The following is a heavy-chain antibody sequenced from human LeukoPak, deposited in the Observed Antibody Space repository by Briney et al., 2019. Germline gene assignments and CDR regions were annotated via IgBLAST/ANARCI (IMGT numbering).Heavy chain of an antibody. V-gene: IGHV3-30*18. CDR3: AKGYNGYDYAFDI. CDR2: ISYDGSNK. Sequence: GGSLRLSCTASGFTFSSSGIHWVRQAPGKGLEWVAVISYDGSNKYYADSVKGRFTISRDNSKNTLYLQMNSLRAEDTAVYYCAKGYNGYDYAFDIWGQGTMVTVSS. J-gene: IGHJ3*02. CDR1: GFTFSSSG. D-gene: IGHD5-12*01.